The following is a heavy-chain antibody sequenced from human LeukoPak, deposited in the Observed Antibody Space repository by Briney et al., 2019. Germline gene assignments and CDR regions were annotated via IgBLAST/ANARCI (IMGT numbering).Heavy chain of an antibody. CDR3: ARSLQGVPPYDYYFDY. Sequence: GGSLRLSCAASGFTFSGYSMNWVRQAPGKGLEWVSYISSSSSTIYYADSVKGRFTISRDNAKNSLYLQMNSLRDEDTAVYYCARSLQGVPPYDYYFDYWGQGTLVTVSS. V-gene: IGHV3-48*02. CDR1: GFTFSGYS. CDR2: ISSSSSTI. J-gene: IGHJ4*02. D-gene: IGHD2-2*01.